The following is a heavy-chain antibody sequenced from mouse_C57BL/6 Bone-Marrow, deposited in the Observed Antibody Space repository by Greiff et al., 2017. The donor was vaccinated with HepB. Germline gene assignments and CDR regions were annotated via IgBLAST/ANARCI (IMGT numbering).Heavy chain of an antibody. V-gene: IGHV1-5*01. CDR3: TRSYGSSYDAMDY. Sequence: DVQLQQSGTVLARPGASVKMSCKTSGYTFTSYWMHWVKQRPGQGLEWIGAIYPGNSDTSYNQKFKGKAKLTAVTSASTAYMELSSLTNEDSAVYYCTRSYGSSYDAMDYWGQGTSVTVSS. CDR2: IYPGNSDT. D-gene: IGHD1-1*01. CDR1: GYTFTSYW. J-gene: IGHJ4*01.